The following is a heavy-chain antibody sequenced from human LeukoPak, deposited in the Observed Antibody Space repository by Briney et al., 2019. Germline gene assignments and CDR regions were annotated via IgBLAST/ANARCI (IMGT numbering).Heavy chain of an antibody. Sequence: SETLSLICTVSGGSISSYYWSWIRQPAGKGLEWIGRIYTSGSTNYNPSLKSRVTMSVDTSKNQFSLKLSSVTAADTAVYYCARAKRYFTAPYYYYGMDVWGQGTTVTVSS. D-gene: IGHD3-9*01. V-gene: IGHV4-4*07. CDR3: ARAKRYFTAPYYYYGMDV. CDR1: GGSISSYY. J-gene: IGHJ6*02. CDR2: IYTSGST.